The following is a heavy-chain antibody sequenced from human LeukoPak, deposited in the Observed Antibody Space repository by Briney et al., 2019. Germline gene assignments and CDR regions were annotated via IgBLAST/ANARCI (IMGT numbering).Heavy chain of an antibody. V-gene: IGHV3-20*04. CDR1: GFTFDDYG. CDR3: ARERGHYYDSSGYYLAGAFDI. J-gene: IGHJ3*02. D-gene: IGHD3-22*01. CDR2: INWNGGST. Sequence: GGSLRLSCAASGFTFDDYGMSWVRQAPGKGLEWVSGINWNGGSTGYADSVKGRFTISRDNAKNSLYLQMNSLRAEDTALYYCARERGHYYDSSGYYLAGAFDIWGQGTMVTVSS.